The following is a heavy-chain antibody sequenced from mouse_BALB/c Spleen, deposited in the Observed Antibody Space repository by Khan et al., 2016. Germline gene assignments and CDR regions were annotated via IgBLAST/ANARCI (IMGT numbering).Heavy chain of an antibody. CDR1: GYSITSDYA. CDR2: IGYSGST. D-gene: IGHD1-1*01. V-gene: IGHV3-2*02. Sequence: EVQLQESGPGLVKPSQSLSLTCTVTGYSITSDYAWNWFRQFPGNKLEWMGYIGYSGSTSYNPSLKSRISITRDTSRNQFFLQLNSVTTEDTSTYCSARNLHYFGSSYWYFDVWGAGTTVTVSS. J-gene: IGHJ1*01. CDR3: ARNLHYFGSSYWYFDV.